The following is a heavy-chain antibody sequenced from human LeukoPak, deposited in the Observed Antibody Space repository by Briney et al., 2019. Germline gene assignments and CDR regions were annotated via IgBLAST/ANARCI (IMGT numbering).Heavy chain of an antibody. J-gene: IGHJ4*02. CDR3: ARAPVTYGSGSYSDY. D-gene: IGHD3-10*01. V-gene: IGHV1-2*02. CDR2: INPNSGGT. CDR1: GYTFTGYY. Sequence: SVKVSCKAFGYTFTGYYMHWVRQAPGQGLEWMGWINPNSGGTNYAQKFQGRVTMTRDTSISTAYMELSRLRSDDTAVYYCARAPVTYGSGSYSDYWGQGTLVTVSS.